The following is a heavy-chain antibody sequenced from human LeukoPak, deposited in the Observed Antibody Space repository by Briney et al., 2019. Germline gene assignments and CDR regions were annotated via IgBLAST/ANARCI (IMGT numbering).Heavy chain of an antibody. Sequence: SETLSLTCTVSGGSINSYYWSWLRQPAGKGLEWIGYFSYSGSTNYNPSLKSRVTISVDTSNNQFSLKLTSVTAADTALYYCARGERLGPDIWGQGTMVTVSS. J-gene: IGHJ3*02. CDR2: FSYSGST. CDR1: GGSINSYY. D-gene: IGHD3-16*01. CDR3: ARGERLGPDI. V-gene: IGHV4-59*01.